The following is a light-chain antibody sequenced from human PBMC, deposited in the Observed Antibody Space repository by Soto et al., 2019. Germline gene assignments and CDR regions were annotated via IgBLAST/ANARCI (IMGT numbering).Light chain of an antibody. Sequence: QSVLNQPRPGSGSPGQAGGIFPTGKNIDVGGYNYVSWYQQHPGKVPKLIIFDVYKRPSGVPDRFSGSKSGSTASLTISGLQADDEADYYCCSYAGGFYVVGTGTKVTVL. CDR1: NIDVGGYNY. CDR3: CSYAGGFYV. CDR2: DVY. J-gene: IGLJ1*01. V-gene: IGLV2-11*01.